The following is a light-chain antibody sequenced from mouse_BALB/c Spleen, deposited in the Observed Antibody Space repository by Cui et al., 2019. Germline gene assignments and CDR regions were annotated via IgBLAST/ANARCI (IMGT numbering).Light chain of an antibody. CDR2: DTS. V-gene: IGKV4-55*01. J-gene: IGKJ4*01. CDR3: QQWSSYPFT. CDR1: SSVSY. Sequence: QIVLTQSPAIMSASPGEKVTMTCSASSSVSYIYWYQQKPGSSPRLLIYDTSNLASGVPVRFSGSGSGTSYSLTISRMEAEDAATYYCQQWSSYPFTFGSGTKLEIK.